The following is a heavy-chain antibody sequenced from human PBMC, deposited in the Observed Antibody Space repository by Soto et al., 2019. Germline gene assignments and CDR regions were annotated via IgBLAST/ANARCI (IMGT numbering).Heavy chain of an antibody. V-gene: IGHV2-5*02. CDR1: GFSLSTSGVG. Sequence: QITLKESGPTLVKPTQTLTLTCTFSGFSLSTSGVGVGWIRQPPGKALEWLALIYWDDDKRYSPSLKSRLTITKDTXXNXVXXTMTNMDPVDTATYYCAHLTYYYGSGSYFHDGMDVWGQGTTVTVSS. CDR3: AHLTYYYGSGSYFHDGMDV. D-gene: IGHD3-10*01. CDR2: IYWDDDK. J-gene: IGHJ6*02.